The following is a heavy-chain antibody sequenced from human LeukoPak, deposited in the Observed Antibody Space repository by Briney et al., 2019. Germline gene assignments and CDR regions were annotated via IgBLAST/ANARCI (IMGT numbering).Heavy chain of an antibody. CDR2: INHSGGS. J-gene: IGHJ6*03. CDR1: GGSFSGYY. V-gene: IGHV4-34*01. CDR3: ARESAYAYGFGLSYYHYYMDV. D-gene: IGHD3-10*01. Sequence: SETLSLTCAAYGGSFSGYYWSWVRQAPGKGLEWIAEINHSGGSTYNPSPKSRVSISVDKSKNQFSLKLSCVTAADTAVYYCARESAYAYGFGLSYYHYYMDVWGKGTTVTVS.